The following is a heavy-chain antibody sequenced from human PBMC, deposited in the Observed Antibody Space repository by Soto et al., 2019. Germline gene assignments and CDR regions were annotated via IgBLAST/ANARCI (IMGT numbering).Heavy chain of an antibody. V-gene: IGHV3-48*02. J-gene: IGHJ4*02. CDR1: GFTFSSYS. D-gene: IGHD1-26*01. Sequence: ESGGGLVQPGGSLRLSCAASGFTFSSYSMNWVRQAAGKGLEGVSYISSSSSNIYYADSVKGRFTISRDNAKNSLYLQMNSLRDEDTAVYYCARGAVGAIEYYFDYWGQGTLVTVSS. CDR2: ISSSSSNI. CDR3: ARGAVGAIEYYFDY.